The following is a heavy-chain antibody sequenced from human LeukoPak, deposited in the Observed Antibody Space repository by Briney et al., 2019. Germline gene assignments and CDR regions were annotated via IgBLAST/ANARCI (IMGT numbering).Heavy chain of an antibody. D-gene: IGHD2-2*01. J-gene: IGHJ4*02. CDR2: IYYSGST. Sequence: PSETLSLTCTVSGGSISSYYWGWIRQPPGQGLEWIGYIYYSGSTNYNPSLKSRVTISVDTSKNPFSLKLSSVTAADTAVYYCARGVPAAIDSYYFDYWGQGTLVIVSS. CDR3: ARGVPAAIDSYYFDY. CDR1: GGSISSYY. V-gene: IGHV4-59*01.